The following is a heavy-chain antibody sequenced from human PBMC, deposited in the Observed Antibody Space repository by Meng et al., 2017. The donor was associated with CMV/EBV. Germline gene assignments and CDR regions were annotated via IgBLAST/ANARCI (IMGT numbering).Heavy chain of an antibody. Sequence: YYWSWIRQPPGKRLEWNGEINHSGSTNYNPSLRSRVTMSVGTSKDQFSLKLSSVTAADTAVYSCARGAVLVTMVREVIGGVPNWFDPSGQGTLVTVSS. D-gene: IGHD3-10*01. V-gene: IGHV4-34*01. CDR1: YY. CDR2: INHSGST. CDR3: ARGAVLVTMVREVIGGVPNWFDP. J-gene: IGHJ5*02.